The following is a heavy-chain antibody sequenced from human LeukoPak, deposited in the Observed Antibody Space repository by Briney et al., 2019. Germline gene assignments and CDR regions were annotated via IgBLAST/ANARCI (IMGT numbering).Heavy chain of an antibody. Sequence: PGGSLRLSCAASGFSFTSYAMHWVRQTPGKGLEWVAFIRDDGNNIHYADSVKDRFTISRDNSKNTLYLQMNSLRAEDTAVYYCARDPSSGWYLKGWFDPWGQGTLVTVSS. CDR2: IRDDGNNI. CDR3: ARDPSSGWYLKGWFDP. CDR1: GFSFTSYA. J-gene: IGHJ5*02. V-gene: IGHV3-30*02. D-gene: IGHD6-19*01.